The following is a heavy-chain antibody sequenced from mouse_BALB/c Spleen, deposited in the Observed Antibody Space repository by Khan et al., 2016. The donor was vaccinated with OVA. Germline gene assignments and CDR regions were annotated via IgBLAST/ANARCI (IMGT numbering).Heavy chain of an antibody. CDR1: GYIFTSYW. V-gene: IGHV1S132*01. D-gene: IGHD3-2*02. CDR3: SKEEALYYFDY. CDR2: IYPGTNNT. Sequence: QVQLQQSGAELVRPGASVKLSCKTSGYIFTSYWIHWVKQRSGQGLEWIARIYPGTNNTYYNEKLKDKATLTADKSYSTAYMQLSSLKSEDSAVYFCSKEEALYYFDYWGQGTTLTVSS. J-gene: IGHJ2*01.